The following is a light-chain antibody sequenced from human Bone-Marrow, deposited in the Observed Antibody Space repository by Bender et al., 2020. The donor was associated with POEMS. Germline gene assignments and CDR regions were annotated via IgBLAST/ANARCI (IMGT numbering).Light chain of an antibody. CDR2: NNS. CDR1: SSKFGSYP. V-gene: IGLV1-44*01. J-gene: IGLJ3*02. Sequence: QSVLTQPPSASGTPGQRVTISCSGSSSKFGSYPVNWYQQLPGAAPKLVIFNNSQRPSGVPDRFSGSNSGTSASLAISGLLSDDEADFYCATWADSLNGWVFGGGTKLTVL. CDR3: ATWADSLNGWV.